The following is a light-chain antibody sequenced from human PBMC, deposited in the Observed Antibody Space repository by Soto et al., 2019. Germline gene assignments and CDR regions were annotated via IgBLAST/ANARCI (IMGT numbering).Light chain of an antibody. Sequence: IGLTQSPGTLSLSPVERATLSCRASQSVTSNYLAWYQQKPGQPPKLLTYWASTRESGVPDRISGSGSGTDFTLTISSLQAEDVAVYYCYQYFSTPLTFGGGTKVDIK. J-gene: IGKJ4*01. V-gene: IGKV4-1*01. CDR3: YQYFSTPLT. CDR1: QSVTSNY. CDR2: WAS.